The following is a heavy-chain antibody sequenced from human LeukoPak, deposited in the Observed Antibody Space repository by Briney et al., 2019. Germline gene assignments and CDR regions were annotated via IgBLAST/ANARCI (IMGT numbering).Heavy chain of an antibody. CDR2: ISGSGGST. V-gene: IGHV3-23*01. J-gene: IGHJ4*02. CDR1: GFTFSDYY. D-gene: IGHD5-24*01. CDR3: ARYRDGYNRVDY. Sequence: GGSLRLSCAASGFTFSDYYMSWIRQAPGKGLEWVSAISGSGGSTYYADSVKGRFTISRDNSKNTLYLHMNSLRAEDTAVYYCARYRDGYNRVDYWGQGTLVTVSS.